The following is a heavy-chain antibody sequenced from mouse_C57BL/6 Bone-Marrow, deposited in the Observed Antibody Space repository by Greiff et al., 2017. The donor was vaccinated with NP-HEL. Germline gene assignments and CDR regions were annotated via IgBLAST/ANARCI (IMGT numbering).Heavy chain of an antibody. D-gene: IGHD1-1*01. Sequence: QVQLQQSGPGLVQPSQSLSITCTVSGFSLTSYGVHWVRQSPGKGLEWLGVIWSGGSTDYNAAFISRLSISKDNSKSQVFFKMNSLQADDTAIYYCAREGHYYGSSYGWYFDVWGTGTTVTVSS. CDR1: GFSLTSYG. J-gene: IGHJ1*03. V-gene: IGHV2-2*01. CDR3: AREGHYYGSSYGWYFDV. CDR2: IWSGGST.